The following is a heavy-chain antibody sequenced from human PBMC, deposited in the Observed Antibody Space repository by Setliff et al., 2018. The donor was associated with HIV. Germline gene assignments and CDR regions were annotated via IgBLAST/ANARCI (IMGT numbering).Heavy chain of an antibody. Sequence: SVKVSCKASGVTFSNYVLSWVRQAPGQGLEWMGGIVLMSGTADYAQKFHGRVTITADKSTSTAYMERSSLRSEDTAVYYCARGQKMYFMITMLGGYYYYHMDVWGQGTTVTVSS. CDR3: ARGQKMYFMITMLGGYYYYHMDV. D-gene: IGHD3-10*02. J-gene: IGHJ6*02. CDR1: GVTFSNYV. CDR2: IVLMSGTA. V-gene: IGHV1-69*06.